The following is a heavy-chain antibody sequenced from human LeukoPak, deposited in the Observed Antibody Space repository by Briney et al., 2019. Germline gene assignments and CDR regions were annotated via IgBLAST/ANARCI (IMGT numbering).Heavy chain of an antibody. J-gene: IGHJ4*02. CDR1: GFSLSTSGVG. Sequence: SGPTLVNPTQTLTLTCTFSGFSLSTSGVGVGWIRQPPGKALEWLALIYWDDDKRYSPSLKSRLTITKDTSKDQVVLTMTNMDPVDTATYYCARAYDILTGYSPFDYWGQGTLVTVSS. D-gene: IGHD3-9*01. CDR2: IYWDDDK. V-gene: IGHV2-5*02. CDR3: ARAYDILTGYSPFDY.